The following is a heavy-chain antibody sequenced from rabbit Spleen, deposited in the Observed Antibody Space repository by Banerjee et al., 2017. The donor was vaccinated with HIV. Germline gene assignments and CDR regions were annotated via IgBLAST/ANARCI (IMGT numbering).Heavy chain of an antibody. D-gene: IGHD8-1*01. CDR3: ARDTGSSFSSYGMDL. Sequence: QSLEESGGDLVKPGASLTLTCIASGVSFSGASYMCWVRQAPGKGLEWIVCIDTGSSGFTYFASWAKGRFTISKTSSTTVTLQMTSLTAADTATYFCARDTGSSFSSYGMDLWGQHPRHRL. J-gene: IGHJ6*01. CDR2: IDTGSSGFT. V-gene: IGHV1S40*01. CDR1: GVSFSGASY.